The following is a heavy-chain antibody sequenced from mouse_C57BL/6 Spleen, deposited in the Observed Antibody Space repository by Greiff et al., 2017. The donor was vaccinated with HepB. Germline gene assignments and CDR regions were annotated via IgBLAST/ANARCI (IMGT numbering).Heavy chain of an antibody. J-gene: IGHJ1*03. Sequence: VQLQQSGPELVKPGASVKIPCKASGYTFTDYNMDWVKQSHGKSLEWIGDINPNNGGTIYNQKFKGKATLTVDKSSSTAYMELRSLTSEDTAVYYCARGDSNYVNWYFDVWGTGTTVTVSS. CDR1: GYTFTDYN. D-gene: IGHD2-5*01. CDR3: ARGDSNYVNWYFDV. V-gene: IGHV1-18*01. CDR2: INPNNGGT.